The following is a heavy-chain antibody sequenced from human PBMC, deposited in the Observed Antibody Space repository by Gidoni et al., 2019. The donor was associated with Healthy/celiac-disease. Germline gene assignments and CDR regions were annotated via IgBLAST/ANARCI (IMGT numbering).Heavy chain of an antibody. V-gene: IGHV4-34*01. CDR2: INHSGST. CDR1: GGSFSGYY. Sequence: QVQLQLWGVGLLKPSETLSLTCAVYGGSFSGYYWSWSRQPPGKGLEWIGEINHSGSTNYNPSLKSRVTIAVDTSKNQCSLKLSSGTAADTAVYYCARLGRRSYFDWLDWGQGTLVTVSS. CDR3: ARLGRRSYFDWLD. J-gene: IGHJ4*02. D-gene: IGHD3-9*01.